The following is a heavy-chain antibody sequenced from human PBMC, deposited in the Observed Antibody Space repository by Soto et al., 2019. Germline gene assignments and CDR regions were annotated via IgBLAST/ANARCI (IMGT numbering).Heavy chain of an antibody. D-gene: IGHD2-8*01. J-gene: IGHJ6*02. Sequence: GGSLRLSCAASGFTFSSYAMSWVRQAPGKGLEWVSAISGSGGSTYYADSVKGRFTISRDNSKNTLYLQMNSLRAEDTAVYYCASNKRPYCTNGVCYYYYGMDVWGQGTTVTVSS. CDR2: ISGSGGST. CDR1: GFTFSSYA. CDR3: ASNKRPYCTNGVCYYYYGMDV. V-gene: IGHV3-23*01.